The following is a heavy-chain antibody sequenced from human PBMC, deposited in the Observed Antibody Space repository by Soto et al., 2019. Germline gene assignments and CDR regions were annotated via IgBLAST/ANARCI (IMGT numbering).Heavy chain of an antibody. Sequence: PSETLSLTCTVSGGSISSYYWSWIRQPPGKGLEWIGYIYYSGSTNYNPSLKSRVTISVDTSKNQFSLKLSSVTAADTAVDYCATGGYCSSTSGQGYYYYYGMGVWSQGTTGT. V-gene: IGHV4-59*01. J-gene: IGHJ6*02. CDR3: ATGGYCSSTSGQGYYYYYGMGV. D-gene: IGHD2-2*01. CDR1: GGSISSYY. CDR2: IYYSGST.